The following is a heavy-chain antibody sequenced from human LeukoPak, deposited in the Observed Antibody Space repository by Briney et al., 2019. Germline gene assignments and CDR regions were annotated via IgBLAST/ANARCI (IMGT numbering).Heavy chain of an antibody. V-gene: IGHV1-46*01. CDR2: INPSGGST. Sequence: ASVKVSCKASGYTFTSYYVHWVRQAPGQGLEWMGIINPSGGSTSYAQKFQGRVTMTRDTSTSTVYMELSSLRSEDTAVYYCARELSNANNWKNNWFDPWGQGTLVTVSS. CDR3: ARELSNANNWKNNWFDP. D-gene: IGHD1-20*01. J-gene: IGHJ5*02. CDR1: GYTFTSYY.